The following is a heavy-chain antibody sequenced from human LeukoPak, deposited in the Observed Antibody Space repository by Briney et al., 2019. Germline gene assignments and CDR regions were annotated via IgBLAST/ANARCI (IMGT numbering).Heavy chain of an antibody. V-gene: IGHV4-4*02. Sequence: SETLSLTCAVSGGSISSSNWWSRVRQHPGKGLEWIGEIYHSGSTNYNPSLKSRVTISVDTSKNQFSLKLSSVTAADTAVYYCATLGPIVVVPAAMKEDYWGQGTLVTVSS. D-gene: IGHD2-2*01. CDR3: ATLGPIVVVPAAMKEDY. CDR1: GGSISSSNW. J-gene: IGHJ4*02. CDR2: IYHSGST.